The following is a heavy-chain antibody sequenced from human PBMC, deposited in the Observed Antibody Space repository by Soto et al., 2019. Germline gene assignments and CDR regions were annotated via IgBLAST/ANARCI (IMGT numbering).Heavy chain of an antibody. V-gene: IGHV4-31*03. CDR2: IYYSGST. J-gene: IGHJ4*02. D-gene: IGHD4-17*01. CDR1: GGSISSGGYY. CDR3: ARNYGDYELDY. Sequence: QVQLQASGPGLVKPSQTLSLTCTVSGGSISSGGYYWSWIRQHPGKGLEWIGYIYYSGSTYNNPSLKSRVTISVDTSKNQSSLKLSSVTAADTAVYYCARNYGDYELDYWGQGTLVTVSS.